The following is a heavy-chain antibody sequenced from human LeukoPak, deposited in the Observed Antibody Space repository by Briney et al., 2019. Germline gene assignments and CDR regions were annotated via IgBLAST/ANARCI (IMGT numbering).Heavy chain of an antibody. CDR1: GFTFSSYA. CDR2: ISGSGGST. J-gene: IGHJ4*02. V-gene: IGHV3-23*01. CDR3: AKVSGNDDYGGNVLDY. Sequence: GGSLRLSCAASGFTFSSYAMSWVRQGPGKGLEWVSAISGSGGSTYYADSVKGRFTISRDNSKNTLYLQMNSLRAEDTAVYYCAKVSGNDDYGGNVLDYWGQGTLVTVSS. D-gene: IGHD4-23*01.